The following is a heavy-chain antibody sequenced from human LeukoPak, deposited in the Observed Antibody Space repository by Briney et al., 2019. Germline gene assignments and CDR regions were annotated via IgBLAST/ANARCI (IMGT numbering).Heavy chain of an antibody. V-gene: IGHV3-21*01. CDR1: GFTFSSYS. CDR3: ARPYWGYYFDN. J-gene: IGHJ4*02. Sequence: GGSLRLSCAASGFTFSSYSMNWLRQAPGKGLEWVATIGTDGGYIYYADSVKGRFTISRDDAKSSLYLQMNSLRAEDTAVYYCARPYWGYYFDNWGQGTLVTVSS. CDR2: IGTDGGYI. D-gene: IGHD7-27*01.